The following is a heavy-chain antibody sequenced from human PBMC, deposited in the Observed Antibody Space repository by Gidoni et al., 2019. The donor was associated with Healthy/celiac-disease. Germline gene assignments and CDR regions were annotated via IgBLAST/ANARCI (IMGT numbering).Heavy chain of an antibody. CDR3: ASPYSSSSGGRFDY. CDR2: ISSSSSYI. D-gene: IGHD6-6*01. CDR1: GFTFSSYS. J-gene: IGHJ4*02. Sequence: EVQLVESGGGLVNPGGSLSLSCAASGFTFSSYSMNWVRQAPGKGLGWVSSISSSSSYIYYADSVKGRFTISRDNAKNSLYLQMNSLRAEDTAVYYCASPYSSSSGGRFDYWGQGTLVTVSS. V-gene: IGHV3-21*01.